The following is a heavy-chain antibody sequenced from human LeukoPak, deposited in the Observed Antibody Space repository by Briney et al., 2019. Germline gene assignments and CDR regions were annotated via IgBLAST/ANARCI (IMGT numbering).Heavy chain of an antibody. CDR1: GFTFSSYS. J-gene: IGHJ4*02. D-gene: IGHD3-22*01. CDR3: ARGGSSGFYRIFDY. V-gene: IGHV3-21*01. Sequence: GGSLRLSCAASGFTFSSYSTNWVRQAPGKGLEWVSSISSSSSYIYYADSVKGRFTISRDNAKNSLYLQMNSLRAEDTAVYYCARGGSSGFYRIFDYWGQGTLVTVSS. CDR2: ISSSSSYI.